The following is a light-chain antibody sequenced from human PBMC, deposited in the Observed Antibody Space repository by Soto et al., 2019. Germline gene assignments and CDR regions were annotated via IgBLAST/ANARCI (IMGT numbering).Light chain of an antibody. CDR2: GAS. CDR3: LQSYTTRRT. Sequence: DIQMTQSPSSLSASVGDRVTITCRASQTISTNLNWYQQKPGKAPTLLIYGASNLQSGVPSRFSGSGSGTDFTLTISRLQADDFATYYCLQSYTTRRTFGGGTKVDI. V-gene: IGKV1-39*01. CDR1: QTISTN. J-gene: IGKJ4*01.